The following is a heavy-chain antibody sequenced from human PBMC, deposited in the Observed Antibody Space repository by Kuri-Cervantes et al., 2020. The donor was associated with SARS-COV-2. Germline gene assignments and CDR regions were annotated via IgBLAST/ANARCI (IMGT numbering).Heavy chain of an antibody. J-gene: IGHJ4*02. Sequence: GESLKISCAASGFTFSSYAMSWARQAPGKGLEWVSVIYSGGSSTYYADSVKGRFTISRDNSKNTLYLQMNSLRAEDTAVYYCAKDRGALDYWGQGTLVTVSS. V-gene: IGHV3-23*03. CDR2: IYSGGSST. CDR3: AKDRGALDY. CDR1: GFTFSSYA. D-gene: IGHD1-26*01.